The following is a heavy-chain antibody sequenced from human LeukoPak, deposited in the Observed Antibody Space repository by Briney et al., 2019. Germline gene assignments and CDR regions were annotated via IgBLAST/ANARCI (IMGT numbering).Heavy chain of an antibody. J-gene: IGHJ4*02. CDR3: AGHSYGSGSYGAY. CDR2: IYHSGST. CDR1: GYSISSGYC. Sequence: PSETLSLTCAVSGYSISSGYCWGWIRQPPGKGLEWIGSIYHSGSTYYNPSLKSRVTISVDTSKNQFSLKLSSVTAADTAVYYCAGHSYGSGSYGAYWGQGTLVTVSS. V-gene: IGHV4-38-2*01. D-gene: IGHD3-10*01.